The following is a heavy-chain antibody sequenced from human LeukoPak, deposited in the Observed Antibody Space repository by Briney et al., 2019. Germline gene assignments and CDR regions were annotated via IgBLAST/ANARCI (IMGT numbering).Heavy chain of an antibody. CDR1: GYTFTAYA. D-gene: IGHD2-2*01. V-gene: IGHV7-4-1*02. CDR3: TKGRIRYCSTTSCPIVDY. Sequence: GASVKVSCKASGYTFTAYAMNWVRQAPGQGLEWMGWISTNTGNPTYAQGFTGRFVFSLDTSVSTAYLQISGLKAEDTAVYYCTKGRIRYCSTTSCPIVDYWGQGTLVTVSS. CDR2: ISTNTGNP. J-gene: IGHJ4*02.